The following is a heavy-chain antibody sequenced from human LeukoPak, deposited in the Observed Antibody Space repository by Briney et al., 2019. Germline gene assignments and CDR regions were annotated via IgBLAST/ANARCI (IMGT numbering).Heavy chain of an antibody. CDR3: ARATMVRGVIMKYFDY. D-gene: IGHD3-10*01. CDR2: IYTSGST. V-gene: IGHV4-4*07. CDR1: GGSISSYY. Sequence: SETLSLTCTVSGGSISSYYWSWIRQPAGKGLEWIGRIYTSGSTNYNPSLKSRVTMSVDTSKNQFSLKLSSVTAADTAVYYCARATMVRGVIMKYFDYWGQGTLVTVSS. J-gene: IGHJ4*02.